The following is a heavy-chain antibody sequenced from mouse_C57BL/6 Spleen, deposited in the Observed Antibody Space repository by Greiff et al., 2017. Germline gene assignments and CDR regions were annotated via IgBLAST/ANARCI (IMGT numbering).Heavy chain of an antibody. J-gene: IGHJ4*01. CDR2: IYPRSGNT. D-gene: IGHD1-1*01. Sequence: QVQLKQSGAELARPGASVKLSCKASGYTFTSYGISWVKQRTGQGLEWIGEIYPRSGNTYYNEKFKGKATLTADKSSSTAYMELRSLTSEDSAVYFGAKGYGSSYNLAMDYWGQGTSVTVSS. CDR1: GYTFTSYG. CDR3: AKGYGSSYNLAMDY. V-gene: IGHV1-81*01.